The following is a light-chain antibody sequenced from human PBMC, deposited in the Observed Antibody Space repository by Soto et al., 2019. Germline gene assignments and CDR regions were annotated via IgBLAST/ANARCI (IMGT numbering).Light chain of an antibody. CDR2: AAS. CDR1: QGISNY. V-gene: IGKV1-27*01. J-gene: IGKJ4*01. Sequence: DIPMTQSPSSLSASVGDRVTITCRACQGISNYLAWYQQKPGKVPKLLIYAASTLQSWVPYRFSGSGSGTDFTLTISSLQPEEVATSYCQKYSSAPLTFGGGTKVEIK. CDR3: QKYSSAPLT.